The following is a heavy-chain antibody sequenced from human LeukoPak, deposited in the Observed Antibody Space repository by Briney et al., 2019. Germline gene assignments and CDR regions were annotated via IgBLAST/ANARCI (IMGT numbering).Heavy chain of an antibody. J-gene: IGHJ6*02. CDR3: AKGGPPNYYYGMDV. Sequence: GGSLRLSCAASGFMFNDYGMSWARQAPGKGLEWVSTISGSGTSTYYADSVKGRFTISRDNSKNTVHVQMNSLRGEDTAVYYCAKGGPPNYYYGMDVWGQGTTVTVSS. V-gene: IGHV3-23*01. CDR1: GFMFNDYG. CDR2: ISGSGTST.